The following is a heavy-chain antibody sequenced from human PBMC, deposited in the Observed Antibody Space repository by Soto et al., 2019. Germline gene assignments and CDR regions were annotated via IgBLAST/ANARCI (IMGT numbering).Heavy chain of an antibody. CDR1: GYTFSNFW. CDR2: IYPGDHET. CDR3: ARSPRSRPYFDY. J-gene: IGHJ4*02. Sequence: PGESLKISCQSSGYTFSNFWIGWVRQLPGKGLEWMGIIYPGDHETRYSPSFHGKVTISADRSINTAYLQWNSLEASDTAFYFCARSPRSRPYFDYWGQGALVTVS. D-gene: IGHD6-13*01. V-gene: IGHV5-51*01.